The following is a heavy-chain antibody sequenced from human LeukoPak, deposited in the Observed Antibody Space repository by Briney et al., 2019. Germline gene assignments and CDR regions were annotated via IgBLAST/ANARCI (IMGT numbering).Heavy chain of an antibody. D-gene: IGHD5-18*01. CDR2: IKQDGSEK. Sequence: GGSLRLSCAASGFTFSSYWMSWVRQAPGKGLEWVANIKQDGSEKYYVDSVKGRFTISRDNAKNSLYLQMNCLRAEDTAVYYCARDLVEGYSYGYYYYYGMDVWGQGTTVTVSS. CDR3: ARDLVEGYSYGYYYYYGMDV. V-gene: IGHV3-7*01. CDR1: GFTFSSYW. J-gene: IGHJ6*02.